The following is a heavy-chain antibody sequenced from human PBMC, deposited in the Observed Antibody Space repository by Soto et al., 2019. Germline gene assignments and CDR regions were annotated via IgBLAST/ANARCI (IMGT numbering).Heavy chain of an antibody. CDR3: VETPRWLRNNFDY. Sequence: GASVKVSCKASGDPFSSYTVNWLRQAPGQGLEWMGGIIPRSATSNYAQKFQGRVTITADESTNTAYMELGSLRSEDTAVYYCVETPRWLRNNFDYWGQGTLVTVSS. J-gene: IGHJ4*02. D-gene: IGHD5-12*01. CDR2: IIPRSATS. CDR1: GDPFSSYT. V-gene: IGHV1-69*13.